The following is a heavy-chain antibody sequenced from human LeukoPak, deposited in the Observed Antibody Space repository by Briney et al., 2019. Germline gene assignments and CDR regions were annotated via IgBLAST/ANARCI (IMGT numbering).Heavy chain of an antibody. V-gene: IGHV4-31*03. Sequence: SQTLSLTCTVSGGSISSGGYYWSWIRQHPGKGLEWIGYIYYSGSTYYNPSLKSRVTISVDTSKNQFSLKLSSVTAADTAVYYCARGRRVYYYDSSGYPHDAFDIWGQGTMVTVSS. J-gene: IGHJ3*02. CDR2: IYYSGST. D-gene: IGHD3-22*01. CDR3: ARGRRVYYYDSSGYPHDAFDI. CDR1: GGSISSGGYY.